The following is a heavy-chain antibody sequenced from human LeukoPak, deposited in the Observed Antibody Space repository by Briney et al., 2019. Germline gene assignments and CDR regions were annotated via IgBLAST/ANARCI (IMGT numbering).Heavy chain of an antibody. V-gene: IGHV3-30-3*01. Sequence: PGGSLRLSCTTSGFTFSIAPMHWVRQSPGKGLEWVAYISHDEDIDNYADSVRGRFTISRDNSRNTVYLRMNSLRPEDSAVYYCAKEESSTSGWSFLESWGQGTLVTVSS. D-gene: IGHD6-19*01. J-gene: IGHJ4*02. CDR1: GFTFSIAP. CDR2: ISHDEDID. CDR3: AKEESSTSGWSFLES.